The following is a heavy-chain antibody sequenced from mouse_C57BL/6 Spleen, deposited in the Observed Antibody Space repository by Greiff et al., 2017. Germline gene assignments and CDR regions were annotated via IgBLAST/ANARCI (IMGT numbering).Heavy chain of an antibody. CDR3: TPSNWDQKGYLEY. CDR1: GYTFTSYW. D-gene: IGHD4-1*01. V-gene: IGHV1-5*01. CDR2: IYPGNSDT. Sequence: EVQLQQSGTVLARPGASVKMSCKTSGYTFTSYWMHWVKQRPGQGLEWIGAIYPGNSDTSYNQKFKGKAKLTAVTSASTAYMELSSLTNEDSAVYYRTPSNWDQKGYLEYWGQGTTLTVSS. J-gene: IGHJ2*01.